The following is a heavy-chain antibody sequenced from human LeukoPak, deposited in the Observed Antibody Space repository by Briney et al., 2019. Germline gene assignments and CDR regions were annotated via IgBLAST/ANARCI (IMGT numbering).Heavy chain of an antibody. D-gene: IGHD2-8*01. CDR3: ARDCVYATNWFDP. Sequence: SETLSLTCTVSGGSISSSYWNWIRQSPGKGLERIGYIYHSGSTNYNPSLMSRVTISIDTSKNQFSLKLRSVTAADTAVYYCARDCVYATNWFDPWGQGALVTVSS. CDR2: IYHSGST. V-gene: IGHV4-59*01. J-gene: IGHJ5*02. CDR1: GGSISSSY.